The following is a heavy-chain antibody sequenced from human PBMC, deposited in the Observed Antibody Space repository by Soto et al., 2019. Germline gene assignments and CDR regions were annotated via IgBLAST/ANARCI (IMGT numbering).Heavy chain of an antibody. J-gene: IGHJ4*02. CDR3: ARDNIRGVRGVIMPYFDY. CDR1: GFTFSSYA. V-gene: IGHV3-30-3*01. D-gene: IGHD3-10*01. CDR2: ISYDGSNK. Sequence: RRLSCAASGFTFSSYAMHWVRQAPGKGLEWVAVISYDGSNKYYADSVKGRFTISRDNSKNTLYLQMNSLRAEDTAVYYCARDNIRGVRGVIMPYFDYWGQGTLVTVSS.